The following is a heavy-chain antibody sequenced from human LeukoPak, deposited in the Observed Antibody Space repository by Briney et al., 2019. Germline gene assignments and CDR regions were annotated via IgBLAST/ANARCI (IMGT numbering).Heavy chain of an antibody. CDR2: IYYSGST. V-gene: IGHV4-39*07. D-gene: IGHD1-26*01. CDR1: GGSIGSSNHY. J-gene: IGHJ4*02. CDR3: ARGMSYSWPGRVDY. Sequence: SETLSLTCTVSGGSIGSSNHYWGWIRQPPGKGLEWIGSIYYSGSTYYNPSLKSRVTISVDTSRNQFSLNLSSVTAADTAVYYCARGMSYSWPGRVDYWGQGTLVTVSS.